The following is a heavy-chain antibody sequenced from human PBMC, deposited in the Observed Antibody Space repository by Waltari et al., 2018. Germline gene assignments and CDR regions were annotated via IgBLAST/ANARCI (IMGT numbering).Heavy chain of an antibody. CDR1: GGPLSSSSYS. D-gene: IGHD2-2*01. V-gene: IGHV4-39*01. Sequence: QLQLQESGPGLVKTSETLSLTCTVSGGPLSSSSYSSGWIRQPPGKGLEWIGSIYYSGSTYYNPSLKSRVTISVDTSKNQFSLKLSSVTAADTAVYYCARHRSRYCSSTSCSWGQGTMVTVSS. J-gene: IGHJ3*01. CDR3: ARHRSRYCSSTSCS. CDR2: IYYSGST.